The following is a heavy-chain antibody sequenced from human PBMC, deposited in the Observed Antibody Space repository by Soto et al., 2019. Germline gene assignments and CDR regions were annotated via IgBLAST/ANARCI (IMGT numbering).Heavy chain of an antibody. CDR1: GGSISSSSYY. Sequence: PSDTLSLTCTVSGGSISSSSYYWGWIRQPPGKGLEWIGSIYYSGSTYYNPSLKSRVTISVDTSKNQFSLKLSSVTAADTAVYYCARATVTTSLYYYGMDVWGQGTTVTVSS. J-gene: IGHJ6*02. D-gene: IGHD4-17*01. CDR3: ARATVTTSLYYYGMDV. CDR2: IYYSGST. V-gene: IGHV4-39*01.